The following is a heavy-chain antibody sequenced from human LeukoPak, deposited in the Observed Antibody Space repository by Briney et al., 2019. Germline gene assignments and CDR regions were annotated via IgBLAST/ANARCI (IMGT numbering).Heavy chain of an antibody. CDR1: GFTFSSCW. CDR3: ARDLHGDYPDY. V-gene: IGHV3-7*01. J-gene: IGHJ4*02. CDR2: IKQDGSEE. D-gene: IGHD4-17*01. Sequence: GGSLRLSCAASGFTFSSCWMSWVRQAPGKGLEWVANIKQDGSEEYYVDSVKGRFTISRDNAKNSLYLQMNSLRAEDTAVYYCARDLHGDYPDYWGQGTLVTVSS.